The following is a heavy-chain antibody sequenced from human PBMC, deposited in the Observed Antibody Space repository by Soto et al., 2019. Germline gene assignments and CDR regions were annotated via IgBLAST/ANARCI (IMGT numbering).Heavy chain of an antibody. CDR1: GFTFSSYA. V-gene: IGHV3-23*01. J-gene: IGHJ4*02. CDR3: AKDVPRYSSSWYEVQYYDY. D-gene: IGHD6-13*01. Sequence: GGSLRLSCAASGFTFSSYAMSWVRQAPGKGLEWVSAISGSGGSTYYADSVKGRFTISRDNSKNTLYLQMNSLRAEDTAVYYCAKDVPRYSSSWYEVQYYDYWGQGPLVTVSS. CDR2: ISGSGGST.